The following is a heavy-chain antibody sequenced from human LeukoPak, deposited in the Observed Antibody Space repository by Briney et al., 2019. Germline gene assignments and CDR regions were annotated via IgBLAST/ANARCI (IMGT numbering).Heavy chain of an antibody. CDR2: ISSSSSYI. D-gene: IGHD3-16*02. J-gene: IGHJ4*02. CDR1: GFTFSSYS. V-gene: IGHV3-21*01. CDR3: ARDHYLITFGGVIAEPFDY. Sequence: GGSLRLSCAAPGFTFSSYSMNWVRQAPGKGLEWVSSISSSSSYIYYADSVKGRFTISRDNAKNSLYLQMNSLRAEDTAVYYCARDHYLITFGGVIAEPFDYWGQGTLVTVSS.